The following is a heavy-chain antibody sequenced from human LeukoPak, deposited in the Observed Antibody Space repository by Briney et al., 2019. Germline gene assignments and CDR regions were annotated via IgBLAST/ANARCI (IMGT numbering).Heavy chain of an antibody. CDR3: ARGGRRGGGINVRRGVRNYYYYRDV. CDR1: GFTVSSYY. V-gene: IGHV3-23*01. J-gene: IGHJ6*03. Sequence: GGSLRLSCAASGFTVSSYYMSWVRQAPGKGLEWVSGFSCSGSGKYYADSVKGRFTISRDNSKHTLHLQMNSLRAEETGVYCRARGGRRGGGINVRRGVRNYYYYRDVWGKETTVTISS. D-gene: IGHD3-10*01. CDR2: FSCSGSGK.